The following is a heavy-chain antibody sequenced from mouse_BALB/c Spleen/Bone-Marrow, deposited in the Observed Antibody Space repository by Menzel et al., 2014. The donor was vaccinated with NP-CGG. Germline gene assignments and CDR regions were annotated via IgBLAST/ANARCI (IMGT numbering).Heavy chain of an antibody. D-gene: IGHD2-4*01. V-gene: IGHV2-9*02. CDR3: ARAHYDYVLFDY. Sequence: VKRQESGPGLVAPSQSLSITCTVSGFSLTTYGVHWVRQPPGKGLEWLGVIWAGGSTNYNSALMSRLSISKDNSKSQVFLEMNSLQTDDTAMYYCARAHYDYVLFDYWGQGTTLTVSS. CDR1: GFSLTTYG. CDR2: IWAGGST. J-gene: IGHJ2*01.